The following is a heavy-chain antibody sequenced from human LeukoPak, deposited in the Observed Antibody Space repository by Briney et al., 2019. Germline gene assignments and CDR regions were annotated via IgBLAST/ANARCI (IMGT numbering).Heavy chain of an antibody. CDR2: FYNRGSP. CDR1: GGSITSGDYR. Sequence: SETLSLTCSVSGGSITSGDYRWGWNRQSPGKGLEWIGSFYNRGSPYYNPSLKSRVTISLDTSKNQFSLKLTSVTATDTAIYYCARQFDYWGPGTLVTVSS. V-gene: IGHV4-39*01. CDR3: ARQFDY. J-gene: IGHJ4*02.